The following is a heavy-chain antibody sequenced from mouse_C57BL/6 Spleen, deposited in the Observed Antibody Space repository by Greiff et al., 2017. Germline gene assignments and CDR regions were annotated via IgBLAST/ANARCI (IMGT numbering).Heavy chain of an antibody. V-gene: IGHV2-5*01. CDR2: IWRGGST. Sequence: QVQLKESGPGLVQPSQSLSITCTVSGFSLTSYGVHWVRQSPGKGLEWLGVIWRGGSTDYNAAFMSRLSITKDNSKSQVFFKMNSLQADDTAIYYWANYSTRDYYAMDYWCQGTSVTVSS. CDR3: ANYSTRDYYAMDY. J-gene: IGHJ4*01. CDR1: GFSLTSYG. D-gene: IGHD1-1*01.